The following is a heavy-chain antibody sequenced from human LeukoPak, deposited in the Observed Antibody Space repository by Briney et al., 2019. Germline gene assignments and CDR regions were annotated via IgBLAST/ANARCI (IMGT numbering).Heavy chain of an antibody. CDR1: GGSISSYY. J-gene: IGHJ3*02. D-gene: IGHD6-19*01. Sequence: TSETLSLTCTVSGGSISSYYWSWIRQPPGKGLEWIGYIYYSGSTNYNPSLKSRVTISVDTSKNQFSLKLSSVTAADTAVYYCARELYSSGRNDTFDIWGQGTMVTVSS. CDR3: ARELYSSGRNDTFDI. V-gene: IGHV4-59*01. CDR2: IYYSGST.